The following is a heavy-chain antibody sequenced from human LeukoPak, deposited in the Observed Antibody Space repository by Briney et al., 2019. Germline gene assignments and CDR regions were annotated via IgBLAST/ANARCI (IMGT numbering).Heavy chain of an antibody. CDR3: ARASSGWRELDY. Sequence: SETLSLTCTVSGGSISSYYWSWIRQPPGKGLEWIGYISYIGSTNYNPPLKSRVTISVDTSKNQFSLKVNSVTAADTAEYYCARASSGWRELDYWGQGTLVTVSS. D-gene: IGHD6-19*01. CDR2: ISYIGST. V-gene: IGHV4-59*01. CDR1: GGSISSYY. J-gene: IGHJ4*02.